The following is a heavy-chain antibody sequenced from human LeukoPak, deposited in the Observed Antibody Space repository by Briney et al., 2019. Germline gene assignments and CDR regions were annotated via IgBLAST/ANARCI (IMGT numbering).Heavy chain of an antibody. CDR3: ARELGYTQGSHFDY. J-gene: IGHJ4*02. D-gene: IGHD5-18*01. Sequence: ASVNVSFKSSVYTFINYYMHWVRQAPGKGLEWMGIINPSGGGTTYAQKFQGRVAMTSDTSTSTFYMELSSLRSEDTAMYYCARELGYTQGSHFDYWGQGSQVTVSS. CDR1: VYTFINYY. CDR2: INPSGGGT. V-gene: IGHV1-46*01.